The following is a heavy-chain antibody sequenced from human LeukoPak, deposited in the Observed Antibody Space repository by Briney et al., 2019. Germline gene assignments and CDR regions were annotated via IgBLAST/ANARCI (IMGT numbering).Heavy chain of an antibody. Sequence: PSETLSLTCTVSGGSISSSSHYWGWIRQPPGKGLEWIGSMYYSGSPHYNPSLKSRVTISVDTSKNQFSLKLSSVTAADTAVYYCASQSSGSYFNCFDPWGQGTLVTVSS. CDR2: MYYSGSP. D-gene: IGHD3-10*01. V-gene: IGHV4-39*01. J-gene: IGHJ5*02. CDR3: ASQSSGSYFNCFDP. CDR1: GGSISSSSHY.